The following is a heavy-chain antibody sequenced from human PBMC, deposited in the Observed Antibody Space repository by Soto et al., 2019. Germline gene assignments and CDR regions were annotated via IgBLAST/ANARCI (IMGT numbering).Heavy chain of an antibody. J-gene: IGHJ5*02. CDR1: GYTFTSRG. Sequence: QVQLVQSVGEVKKPGASVKVSCKASGYTFTSRGLSWVRQTPGQGLEWMGWISVNNGKTHYAQKVQGRVTMTADTSTSTAYLELRSLRAEDNATYYCARYGNWNYDHWGQGTLVIVSS. D-gene: IGHD1-7*01. CDR2: ISVNNGKT. V-gene: IGHV1-18*04. CDR3: ARYGNWNYDH.